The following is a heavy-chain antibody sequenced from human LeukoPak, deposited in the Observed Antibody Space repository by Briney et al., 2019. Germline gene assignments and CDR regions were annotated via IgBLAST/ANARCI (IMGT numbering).Heavy chain of an antibody. J-gene: IGHJ4*02. D-gene: IGHD5-18*01. CDR1: GFIFSNYN. CDR3: ARALGYSYGYAVDY. V-gene: IGHV3-48*01. Sequence: PGGSLRLSCAASGFIFSNYNMNWVRQTPGKGLEWLSYISSSSGTIYYADSVKGRFTISGDNAKNSLYLQMNSLRAVDTAVYYCARALGYSYGYAVDYWGQGTLVTVSS. CDR2: ISSSSGTI.